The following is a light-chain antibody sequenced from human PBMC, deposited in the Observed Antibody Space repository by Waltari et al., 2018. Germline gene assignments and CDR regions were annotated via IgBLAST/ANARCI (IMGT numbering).Light chain of an antibody. Sequence: SYELTQPPSVSVSPGQTARITCSGDALPKQYAYWYQQKPGQAPVLVMYKDSERPSGIPERFSGSSSGTTVTLTISGVQAEDEADYYCQSADNSETYNVFGSGTKVTVL. J-gene: IGLJ6*01. CDR3: QSADNSETYNV. CDR2: KDS. V-gene: IGLV3-25*03. CDR1: ALPKQY.